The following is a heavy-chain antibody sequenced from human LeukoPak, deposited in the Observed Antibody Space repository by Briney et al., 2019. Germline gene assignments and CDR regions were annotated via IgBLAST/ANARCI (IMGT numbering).Heavy chain of an antibody. V-gene: IGHV3-23*01. CDR2: IRGSGDGT. CDR1: GFTFSSYA. CDR3: GGDPNGDYVGAFDF. Sequence: GGSLRLSCVGSGFTFSSYAMTWVRQAPGKGLEWVSSIRGSGDGTSYADSVKGRFTMSRDNSKNTLYLQMDSLRAEDTAMYYCGGDPNGDYVGAFDFWGRGTLVTVSS. J-gene: IGHJ3*01. D-gene: IGHD4-17*01.